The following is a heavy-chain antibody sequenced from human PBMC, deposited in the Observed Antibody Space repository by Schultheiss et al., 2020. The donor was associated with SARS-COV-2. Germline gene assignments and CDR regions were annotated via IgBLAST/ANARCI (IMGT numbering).Heavy chain of an antibody. CDR2: ISSSGSTI. CDR1: GFTFSSYE. D-gene: IGHD6-13*01. J-gene: IGHJ4*02. V-gene: IGHV3-48*03. Sequence: GGSLRLSCAASGFTFSSYEMNWVRQAPGKGLEWVSYISSSGSTIYYADSVKGRFTISRDNSKNTLYLQMNSLRAEDTAVYYCAKDSPLVAANDYWGQGTLVTVSS. CDR3: AKDSPLVAANDY.